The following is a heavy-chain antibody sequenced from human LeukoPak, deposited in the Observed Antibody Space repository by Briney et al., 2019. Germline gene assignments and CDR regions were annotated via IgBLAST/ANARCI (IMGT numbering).Heavy chain of an antibody. Sequence: GGSLRLSCAASGFTFSSYGMHWVRQAPGKGLEWVAVISYDGSNKYYADSVKGRFTISRDNSKNTLYLQMNSLRAEDTAVYYCAKGAQVAERAGYYYNGMDVWGQGTTVTVSS. J-gene: IGHJ6*02. CDR2: ISYDGSNK. D-gene: IGHD1-1*01. V-gene: IGHV3-30*18. CDR3: AKGAQVAERAGYYYNGMDV. CDR1: GFTFSSYG.